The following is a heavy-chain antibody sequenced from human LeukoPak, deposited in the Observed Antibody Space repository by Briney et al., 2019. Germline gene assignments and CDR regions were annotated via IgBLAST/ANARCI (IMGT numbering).Heavy chain of an antibody. CDR3: ARDSDKAHYMDV. CDR1: RFTFSGYM. Sequence: GGSLRLSCAASRFTFSGYMMNWVRQAPGKGLEWVSSISSSSSYIYYADSVKGRFTISRDNAKNSLYLQMNSLRAEDTAVYYCARDSDKAHYMDVWGKGTTVTVSS. CDR2: ISSSSSYI. V-gene: IGHV3-21*01. J-gene: IGHJ6*03.